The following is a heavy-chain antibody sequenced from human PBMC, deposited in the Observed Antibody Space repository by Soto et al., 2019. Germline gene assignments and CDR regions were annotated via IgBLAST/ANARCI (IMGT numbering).Heavy chain of an antibody. D-gene: IGHD3-16*01. Sequence: QITLKESGPTLVKPTQTLTLTCTFSGFSLTTRGVGVGWIRQPPVRALECLALIYWDDDKRYSPSLQSRLSITKDTSKNQVVLTMINVDPVDTATYYCAHIPNYYQYDWFDPWGLGTLVSVSS. J-gene: IGHJ5*02. CDR1: GFSLTTRGVG. CDR2: IYWDDDK. CDR3: AHIPNYYQYDWFDP. V-gene: IGHV2-5*02.